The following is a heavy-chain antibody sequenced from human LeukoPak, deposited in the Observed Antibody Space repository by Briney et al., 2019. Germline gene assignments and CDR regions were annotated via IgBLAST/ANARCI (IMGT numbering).Heavy chain of an antibody. D-gene: IGHD1-7*01. CDR1: GGSISSYY. CDR2: IYYSGST. J-gene: IGHJ4*02. Sequence: SETLSLTCTVSGGSISSYYWGWIRQPPGKGLEWIGYIYYSGSTNYNPSLKSRVTISVDTSKNQFSLKLSSVTAADTAVYYCARAHRPTTHFDYWGQGTLVTVSS. CDR3: ARAHRPTTHFDY. V-gene: IGHV4-59*01.